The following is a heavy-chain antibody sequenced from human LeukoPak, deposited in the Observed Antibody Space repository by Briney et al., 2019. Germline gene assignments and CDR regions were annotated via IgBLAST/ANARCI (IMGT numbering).Heavy chain of an antibody. V-gene: IGHV3-23*01. Sequence: GGSLRLSCAASGFTFSSYAMSWVRQAPGRGLEWVSAISGSGGSTYYADSVKGRFTISRDNSKNTLYLQMNSLRAEDTAVYYCAKDHYSSGWYPTPFDYWGQGTLVTVSS. J-gene: IGHJ4*02. D-gene: IGHD6-19*01. CDR3: AKDHYSSGWYPTPFDY. CDR2: ISGSGGST. CDR1: GFTFSSYA.